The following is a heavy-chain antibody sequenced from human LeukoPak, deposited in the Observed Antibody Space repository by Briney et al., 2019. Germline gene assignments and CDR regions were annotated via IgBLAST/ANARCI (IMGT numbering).Heavy chain of an antibody. Sequence: GGSLKLSCAASGFTFRTSDVHGVRQTSGKGMEWVGRIKSKASNYATAYAASVNGRFTISRDDSKNTSYLQTNSLKTEDTAIYYCTVYYYDVGNYRPTDHWGQGTLVTVSS. J-gene: IGHJ5*02. D-gene: IGHD3-22*01. CDR1: GFTFRTSD. CDR3: TVYYYDVGNYRPTDH. CDR2: IKSKASNYAT. V-gene: IGHV3-73*01.